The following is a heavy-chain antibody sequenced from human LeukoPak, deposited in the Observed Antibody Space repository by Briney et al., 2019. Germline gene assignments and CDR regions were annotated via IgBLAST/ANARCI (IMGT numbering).Heavy chain of an antibody. CDR1: GDSISSSSYY. J-gene: IGHJ4*02. Sequence: SETLSLTCTVSGDSISSSSYYWDWIRQPPGKGLEWIGYIYYSGSTNYNPSFKSRVTISIDTSKNQFSLRLSSVTAADTALYYCARDRYYGWGTYQFDSWGQGTLVTVSS. V-gene: IGHV4-61*01. CDR3: ARDRYYGWGTYQFDS. D-gene: IGHD3-10*01. CDR2: IYYSGST.